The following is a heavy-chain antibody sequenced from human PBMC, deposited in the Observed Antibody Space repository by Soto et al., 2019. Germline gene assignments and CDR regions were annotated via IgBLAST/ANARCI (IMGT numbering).Heavy chain of an antibody. CDR3: ARDAYYDSSGYYPVEWFDP. D-gene: IGHD3-22*01. J-gene: IGHJ5*02. V-gene: IGHV1-2*02. Sequence: GASVKVSCKAPGDTFTSYYLNWVRQAPGQGLEWMGVINPHGGGTNYAQKFQGRVTMTRDTSISTAYMELSRLRSDDTAVYYCARDAYYDSSGYYPVEWFDPWGQGTLVTVSS. CDR2: INPHGGGT. CDR1: GDTFTSYY.